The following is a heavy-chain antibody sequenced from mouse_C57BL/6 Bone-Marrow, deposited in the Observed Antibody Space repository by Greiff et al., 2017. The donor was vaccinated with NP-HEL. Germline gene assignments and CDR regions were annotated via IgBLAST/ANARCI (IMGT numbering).Heavy chain of an antibody. D-gene: IGHD4-1*01. CDR2: IYPRSGNT. CDR3: ARRKLTGTFAY. CDR1: GYTFTSYG. J-gene: IGHJ3*01. V-gene: IGHV1-81*01. Sequence: QVQLQQSGAELARPGASVKLSCKASGYTFTSYGISWVKQRTGQGLEWIGEIYPRSGNTYYNEKFKGKATLTADKSYSTAYMERRSLTSEDSAVYFCARRKLTGTFAYWGQGTLVTVSA.